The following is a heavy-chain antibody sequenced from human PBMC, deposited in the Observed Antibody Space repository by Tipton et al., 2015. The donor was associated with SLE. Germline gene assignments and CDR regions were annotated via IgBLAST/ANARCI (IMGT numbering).Heavy chain of an antibody. V-gene: IGHV4-59*01. Sequence: TLSLTCTVSGGSISSYYWSWIRQPPGKGLEWIGYICYSGCTNYNPSLKSRVTISVDTSKTQFSLKLSAVTAADTAVYYCARESSWDPLFDYGGQGSLVPVSS. D-gene: IGHD6-13*01. CDR2: ICYSGCT. CDR1: GGSISSYY. J-gene: IGHJ4*02. CDR3: ARESSWDPLFDY.